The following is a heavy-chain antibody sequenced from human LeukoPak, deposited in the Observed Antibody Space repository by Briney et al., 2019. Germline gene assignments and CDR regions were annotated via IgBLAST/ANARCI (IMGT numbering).Heavy chain of an antibody. CDR2: IKQDGSNK. J-gene: IGHJ4*02. CDR3: ARKGLPDY. Sequence: GGSLRLSCAASGFTFSDYWMSWVRQAPGKGLEWVANIKQDGSNKYYVDSVKGRFTLSRDNAKNSLYLQMNSLRVDDTAVYYCARKGLPDYWGQGTLVTVSS. V-gene: IGHV3-7*01. CDR1: GFTFSDYW.